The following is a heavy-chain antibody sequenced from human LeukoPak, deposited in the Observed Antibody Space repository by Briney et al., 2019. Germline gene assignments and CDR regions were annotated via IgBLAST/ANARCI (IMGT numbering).Heavy chain of an antibody. J-gene: IGHJ4*02. CDR2: ISGSGAIT. V-gene: IGHV3-23*01. Sequence: GGSLRLSCAASGFTFSSYAMNWVRQAPGKGLDWVSGISGSGAITYYADSVKGRFTISRDNSKNTLYLQMNSLRAEDTAVYYCAKSLTGDSRRRFDYWGQGTLVTVSS. CDR3: AKSLTGDSRRRFDY. D-gene: IGHD7-27*01. CDR1: GFTFSSYA.